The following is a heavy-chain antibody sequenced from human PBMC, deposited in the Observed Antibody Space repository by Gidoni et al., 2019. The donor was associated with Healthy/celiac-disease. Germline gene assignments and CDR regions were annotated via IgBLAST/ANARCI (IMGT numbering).Heavy chain of an antibody. V-gene: IGHV3-21*01. CDR3: AREVLPYGDYDY. D-gene: IGHD4-17*01. CDR2: ISSSSSYI. Sequence: EVQLVESGGGLVKPGGSLRLSCAASGFTFSSYSMNWVRQAPGKGLEWVSSISSSSSYIYYADSVKGRFTISRDNAKNSLYLQMNSLRAEDTAVYYCAREVLPYGDYDYWGQGTLVTVSS. J-gene: IGHJ4*02. CDR1: GFTFSSYS.